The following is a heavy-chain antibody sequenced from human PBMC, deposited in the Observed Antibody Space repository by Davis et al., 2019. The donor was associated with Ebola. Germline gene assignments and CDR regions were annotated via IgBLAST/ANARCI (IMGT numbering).Heavy chain of an antibody. CDR2: VYYSGSP. CDR1: GVSITYHY. Sequence: PSETLSLTCTVSGVSITYHYWSWIRQFPGKGLEWIGYVYYSGSPNYNPSLKSRVALSLDTSKNQFSLKLSSVTAADTAVFYCARHLFGDPHFDHWGQGALVTVSS. J-gene: IGHJ4*02. D-gene: IGHD4-17*01. CDR3: ARHLFGDPHFDH. V-gene: IGHV4-59*08.